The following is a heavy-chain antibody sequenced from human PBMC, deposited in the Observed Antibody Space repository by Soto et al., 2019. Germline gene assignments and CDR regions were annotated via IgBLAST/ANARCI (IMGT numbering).Heavy chain of an antibody. D-gene: IGHD3-22*01. CDR2: IIPIFGTA. V-gene: IGHV1-69*13. CDR1: GGTFSSYA. Sequence: SVKVSCKASGGTFSSYAISWVRQAPGQGLERMGGIIPIFGTANYAQKFQDRVTITADESTSTAYMELSSLRSEDTAVYYCARCGYDSIGYLVPYYYYYYGMDVWGQGTTVTVSS. J-gene: IGHJ6*02. CDR3: ARCGYDSIGYLVPYYYYYYGMDV.